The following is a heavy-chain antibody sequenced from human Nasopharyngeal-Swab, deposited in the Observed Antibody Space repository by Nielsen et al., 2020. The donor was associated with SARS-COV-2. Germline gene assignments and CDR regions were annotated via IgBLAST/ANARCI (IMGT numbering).Heavy chain of an antibody. D-gene: IGHD7-27*01. Sequence: SETLSLTCTVSGGSISSYYWSWIRQPPEKGLEWIGYIYYSGSTNYNPSLKSRVTISVDTSKNQFSLKLSSVTAADTAVYYCARENVWGPSADAYYGMDVWGQGTTVTVSS. CDR3: ARENVWGPSADAYYGMDV. CDR2: IYYSGST. J-gene: IGHJ6*02. V-gene: IGHV4-59*01. CDR1: GGSISSYY.